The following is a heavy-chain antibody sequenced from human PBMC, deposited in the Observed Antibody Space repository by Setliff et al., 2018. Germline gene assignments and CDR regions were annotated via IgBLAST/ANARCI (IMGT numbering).Heavy chain of an antibody. CDR1: GYSFTNYG. J-gene: IGHJ5*02. D-gene: IGHD2-2*01. CDR2: ISGYDDNT. CDR3: ARGSAKMVALPTANYFDP. Sequence: ASVKVSCKAFGYSFTNYGLNWVRQAPGQGLEWMGWISGYDDNTNYAQHLQGRVTMTTDTSTSTAYMELRSLTSADTAVYYCARGSAKMVALPTANYFDPWGQGTQVTVSS. V-gene: IGHV1-18*01.